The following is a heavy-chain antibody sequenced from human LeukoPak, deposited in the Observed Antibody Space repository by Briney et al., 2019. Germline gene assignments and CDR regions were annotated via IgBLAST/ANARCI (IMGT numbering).Heavy chain of an antibody. V-gene: IGHV3-7*01. CDR3: ARGRGVDY. J-gene: IGHJ4*02. CDR1: GFTFSGYW. D-gene: IGHD5-24*01. CDR2: KKPDGSER. Sequence: GGYLRLSCAASGFTFSGYWMSWLRQAPCKRLDGVANKKPDGSERYYVDSVKGRFTISRDNAKNSLYLQMDSLRAEDTAVYYCARGRGVDYWGRGTLVTVSS.